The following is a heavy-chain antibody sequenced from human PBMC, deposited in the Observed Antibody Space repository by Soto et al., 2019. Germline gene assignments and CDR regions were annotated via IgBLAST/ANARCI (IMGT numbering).Heavy chain of an antibody. Sequence: QVQLVQSGAEVKKPGSSVKVSCKAAGDTFSTYTITWVRQAPGQGLEWMGGIIPRSGTSNYAQKFQGRVTITADESTSAAYMELSSLRSEDTAVYYCAREGLVFAPSTVNSAHYYYAMDVWGQGTTVTVSS. CDR2: IIPRSGTS. D-gene: IGHD3-3*02. CDR1: GDTFSTYT. CDR3: AREGLVFAPSTVNSAHYYYAMDV. V-gene: IGHV1-69*12. J-gene: IGHJ6*02.